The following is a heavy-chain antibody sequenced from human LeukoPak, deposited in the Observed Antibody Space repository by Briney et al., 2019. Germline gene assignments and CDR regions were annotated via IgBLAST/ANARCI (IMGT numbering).Heavy chain of an antibody. CDR3: ARGRDRTSSLDC. V-gene: IGHV3-53*01. D-gene: IGHD2-2*01. CDR1: GFTVSSNY. Sequence: SGGSLRLSCAASGFTVSSNYMNWVRQAPGKGLEWVSTIYSDDSTYYGDSVEGRFTISRDNSKNTLFLQMNSLRVEDTAVYYCARGRDRTSSLDCWGQGALVTVSS. CDR2: IYSDDST. J-gene: IGHJ4*02.